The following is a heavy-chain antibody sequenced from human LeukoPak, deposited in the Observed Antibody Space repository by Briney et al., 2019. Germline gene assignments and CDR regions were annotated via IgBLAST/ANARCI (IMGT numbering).Heavy chain of an antibody. CDR1: GFSFNNYA. Sequence: GGSLRLSCAASGFSFNNYAIHWVRQAPGKGLEWVAVISYDGSNKDYGDSVKGRFTISRDNSKNTLDLQMNSLRTEDTAVYYCAKEEKWLADSYGLDVWGQGTTVTVSS. D-gene: IGHD6-19*01. CDR3: AKEEKWLADSYGLDV. J-gene: IGHJ6*02. V-gene: IGHV3-30*18. CDR2: ISYDGSNK.